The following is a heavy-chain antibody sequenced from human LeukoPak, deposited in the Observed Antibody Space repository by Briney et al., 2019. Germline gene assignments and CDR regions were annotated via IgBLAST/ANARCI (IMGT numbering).Heavy chain of an antibody. Sequence: PSETLSLTCAVSGYSISSGYYWGWIWQPPGKGLEWIGSIYHSGSTYYNPSLKSRVTISVDTSKNQFSLKLSSVTAADTAVYYCARRRTIGYFDYWGQGTLVTVSS. CDR1: GYSISSGYY. J-gene: IGHJ4*02. D-gene: IGHD1-1*01. CDR3: ARRRTIGYFDY. CDR2: IYHSGST. V-gene: IGHV4-38-2*01.